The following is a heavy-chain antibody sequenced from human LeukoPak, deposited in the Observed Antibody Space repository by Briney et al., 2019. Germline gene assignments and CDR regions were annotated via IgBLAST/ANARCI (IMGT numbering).Heavy chain of an antibody. CDR1: GGFNTHYY. J-gene: IGHJ4*02. D-gene: IGHD3-22*01. V-gene: IGHV4-59*01. CDR2: IYHSGST. CDR3: ARGQWLPVFDF. Sequence: PSETLSLTCSVSGGFNTHYYWTWIRQPPGKELEWIGYIYHSGSTKYNPSLKSRVTISVDTSKNHFSLKLSSVTAADTAVYYCARGQWLPVFDFWGQGTLVTVSS.